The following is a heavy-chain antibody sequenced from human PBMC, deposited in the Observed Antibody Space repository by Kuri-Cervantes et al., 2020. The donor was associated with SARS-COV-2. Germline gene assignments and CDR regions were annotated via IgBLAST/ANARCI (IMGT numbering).Heavy chain of an antibody. CDR3: AKEISTTGHRYFYGMDV. V-gene: IGHV3-30*18. D-gene: IGHD2/OR15-2a*01. Sequence: GGSLRPSCAASGFTFSKYAVHWLRQAPGKGLEWVAIISFDGIDKYYGDSVKGRFTISRDNSKNTLYLQMNSLRAEDTAVYYCAKEISTTGHRYFYGMDVWGQGTTVTVSS. J-gene: IGHJ6*02. CDR1: GFTFSKYA. CDR2: ISFDGIDK.